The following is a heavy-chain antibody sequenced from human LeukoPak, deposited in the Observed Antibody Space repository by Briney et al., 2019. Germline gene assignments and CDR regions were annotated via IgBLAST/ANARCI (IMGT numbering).Heavy chain of an antibody. Sequence: PGGSLRLSCAASGFIFSDYSLNWVRQAPGKGLEWVSSISSSSSYTKSADSVKGRFTISRDNAKNTLYLQMNSLRAEDTAVYYCARGIPYDSTDYWGQGTLVTVSS. CDR1: GFIFSDYS. D-gene: IGHD3-22*01. V-gene: IGHV3-21*01. CDR3: ARGIPYDSTDY. CDR2: ISSSSSYT. J-gene: IGHJ4*02.